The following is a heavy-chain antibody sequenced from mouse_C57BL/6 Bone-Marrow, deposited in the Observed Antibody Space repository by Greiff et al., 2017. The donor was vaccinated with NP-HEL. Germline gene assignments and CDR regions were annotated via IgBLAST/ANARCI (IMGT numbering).Heavy chain of an antibody. J-gene: IGHJ1*03. V-gene: IGHV1-69*01. CDR2: IDPSDSYT. CDR3: ARRGDGTPYWYFDV. Sequence: VQLQQPGAELVMPGASVKLSCKASGYTFTSYWMHWVKQRPGQGLEWIGEIDPSDSYTNYNQKFKGKSTLTVDKSSSTAYMQLSSLTSEDSSVYYCARRGDGTPYWYFDVWGTGTTGTVSS. D-gene: IGHD1-1*01. CDR1: GYTFTSYW.